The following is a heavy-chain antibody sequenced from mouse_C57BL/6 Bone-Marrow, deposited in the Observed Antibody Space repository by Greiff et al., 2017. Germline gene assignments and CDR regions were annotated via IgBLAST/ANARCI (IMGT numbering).Heavy chain of an antibody. CDR2: IYPGSGST. J-gene: IGHJ1*03. Sequence: QDHVKQPGAELVKPGASVKMSCKASGYTFTSYWITWVKQRPGQGLEWIGDIYPGSGSTNYNEKFKSKATLTVDTSSSTAYMQLSSLTSEDSAVYYCASPYYSNYWYFDVWGTGTTVTVSS. CDR3: ASPYYSNYWYFDV. D-gene: IGHD2-5*01. CDR1: GYTFTSYW. V-gene: IGHV1-55*01.